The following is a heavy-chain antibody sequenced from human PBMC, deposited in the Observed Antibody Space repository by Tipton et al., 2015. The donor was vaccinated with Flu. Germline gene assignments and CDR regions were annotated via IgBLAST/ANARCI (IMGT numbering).Heavy chain of an antibody. CDR1: GFTFSSYA. CDR2: IGGSGGGT. V-gene: IGHV3-23*01. D-gene: IGHD3-16*01. CDR3: AKVALTYDFVWGRPSHFDY. Sequence: SLRLSCAASGFTFSSYAMTWVRQAPGKGLEWVSVIGGSGGGTYYADSVKGRFSISRDNSKNTVYLQMNSLRAEDTAVYSCAKVALTYDFVWGRPSHFDYWGQGTLVTVSS. J-gene: IGHJ4*02.